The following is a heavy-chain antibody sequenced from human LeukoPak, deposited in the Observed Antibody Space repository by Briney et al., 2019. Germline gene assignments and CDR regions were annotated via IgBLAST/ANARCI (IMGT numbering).Heavy chain of an antibody. J-gene: IGHJ4*02. Sequence: GGSLRLSCVASGFTLSNYWIHWVRQAPGKGLVWVSRILRDGSGTDYVDSVKGRSTISRDTAKNTVYLEMNSLTADDTAVYYCVRSGYYSYFDDWGQGTLVTVSS. V-gene: IGHV3-74*01. D-gene: IGHD3-22*01. CDR1: GFTLSNYW. CDR3: VRSGYYSYFDD. CDR2: ILRDGSGT.